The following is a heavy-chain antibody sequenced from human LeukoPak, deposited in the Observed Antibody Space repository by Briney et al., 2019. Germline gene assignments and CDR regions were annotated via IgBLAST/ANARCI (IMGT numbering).Heavy chain of an antibody. CDR3: ARGARALAVVVVPAADI. CDR2: INHSGST. D-gene: IGHD2-2*01. Sequence: PSETLSLTCAVYGGSFSGYYWSWIRQPPGKGLEWIGEINHSGSTNYNPSLKSRVTISVDTSKNQFSLKLSSVTAADTAVYYCARGARALAVVVVPAADISGQGTMVTVSS. V-gene: IGHV4-34*01. CDR1: GGSFSGYY. J-gene: IGHJ3*02.